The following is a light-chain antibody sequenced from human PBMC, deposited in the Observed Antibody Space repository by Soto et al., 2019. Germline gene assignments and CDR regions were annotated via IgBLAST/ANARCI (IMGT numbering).Light chain of an antibody. V-gene: IGLV2-23*03. J-gene: IGLJ2*01. Sequence: QYALTQPASVSGSPGQSITISCTGTSSDVGSYNLVSWYQQHPGKAPKLLIYGGSKRPSGVSNRFSGSTSGNTASLTIPALQAEDDAAYYCCSYAGSSTFHVVFGGGTKLTVL. CDR3: CSYAGSSTFHVV. CDR1: SSDVGSYNL. CDR2: GGS.